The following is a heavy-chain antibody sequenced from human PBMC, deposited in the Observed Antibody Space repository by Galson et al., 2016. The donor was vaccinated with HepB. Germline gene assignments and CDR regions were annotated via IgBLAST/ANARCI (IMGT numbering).Heavy chain of an antibody. CDR1: GASISSGDYF. CDR2: ICHSGRT. Sequence: TLSLTCTVSGASISSGDYFWSWIRQHPGKGLEWIGYICHSGRTKYNPSLKSRLSISIDTSNNQFSLKLNSVTAADTAVYYCARQRGPEILGADYARAHFDYWGQGTLVTVSS. V-gene: IGHV4-31*03. J-gene: IGHJ4*02. D-gene: IGHD4-17*01. CDR3: ARQRGPEILGADYARAHFDY.